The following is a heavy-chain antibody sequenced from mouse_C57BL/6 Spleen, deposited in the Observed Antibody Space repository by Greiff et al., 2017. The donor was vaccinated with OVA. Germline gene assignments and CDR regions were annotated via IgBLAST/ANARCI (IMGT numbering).Heavy chain of an antibody. J-gene: IGHJ2*01. CDR1: GFTFSDYG. D-gene: IGHD1-1*01. CDR2: ISSGSSTI. Sequence: EVMLVESGGGLVKPGGSLKLSCAASGFTFSDYGMHWVRQAPEKGLEWVAYISSGSSTIYYADTVKGRFTISRDNAKNTLFLRMTSLRSEDTAMYYCAYGSSYGKYYFDYWGQGTTLTVSS. V-gene: IGHV5-17*01. CDR3: AYGSSYGKYYFDY.